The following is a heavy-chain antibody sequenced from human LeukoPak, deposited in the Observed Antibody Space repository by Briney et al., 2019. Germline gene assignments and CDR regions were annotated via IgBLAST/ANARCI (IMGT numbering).Heavy chain of an antibody. D-gene: IGHD1-14*01. CDR3: VRNVGSGFDY. V-gene: IGHV1-46*03. CDR1: GYTFTTYY. CDR2: INPSGGST. J-gene: IGHJ4*02. Sequence: ASVKVSCKASGYTFTTYYIHWVRQAPGQGLEWMGFINPSGGSTSYAQKFWGRVTMTSDTSTSTVYMELSSLRSEDTAVYYCVRNVGSGFDYWGQGTLVTGSS.